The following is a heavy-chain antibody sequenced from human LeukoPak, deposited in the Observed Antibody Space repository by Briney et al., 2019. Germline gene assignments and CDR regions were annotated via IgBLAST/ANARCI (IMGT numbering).Heavy chain of an antibody. D-gene: IGHD3-22*01. CDR3: ARVGYYDSSGYRAFDI. V-gene: IGHV3-21*01. CDR1: GFTFSSYS. CDR2: ISSSSYI. Sequence: GGSLRLSCAASGFTFSSYSMNWVRQAPGKGLEWVSSISSSSYIYYADSVKGRFTNSRDNAKNSLYLQMNSLRAEDTAVYYCARVGYYDSSGYRAFDIWGQGTMVTVSS. J-gene: IGHJ3*02.